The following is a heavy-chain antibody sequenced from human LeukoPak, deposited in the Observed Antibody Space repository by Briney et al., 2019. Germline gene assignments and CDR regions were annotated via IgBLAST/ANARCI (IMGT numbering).Heavy chain of an antibody. CDR3: AKTSVGEGRIIGSGYFDN. Sequence: GGSLRLSCAASGFTLSSFGMHWVRQAPGKGLEWVSIISGSGTVTYYADSVKGRFTISRDNSKNTLYLQMNSLRAEDTAVYYCAKTSVGEGRIIGSGYFDNWGQGTLVTVSS. D-gene: IGHD2-15*01. CDR1: GFTLSSFG. J-gene: IGHJ4*02. V-gene: IGHV3-23*01. CDR2: ISGSGTVT.